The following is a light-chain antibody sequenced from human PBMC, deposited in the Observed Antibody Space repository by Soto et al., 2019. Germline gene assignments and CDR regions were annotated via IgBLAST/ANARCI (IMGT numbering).Light chain of an antibody. Sequence: QAVVTQPPSASGTPGQRVTISCSGSGSNIGSKAVNWYQQLPGTAPKLLIYTNNQRPSGVPDRFSGSKSGTSASLAISGLQSEDEADYYCAAWDASLKGWVFGGGTKLTVL. V-gene: IGLV1-44*01. J-gene: IGLJ3*02. CDR1: GSNIGSKA. CDR3: AAWDASLKGWV. CDR2: TNN.